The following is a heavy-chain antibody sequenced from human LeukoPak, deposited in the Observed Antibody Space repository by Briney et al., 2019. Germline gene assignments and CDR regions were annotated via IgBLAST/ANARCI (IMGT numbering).Heavy chain of an antibody. D-gene: IGHD3-10*01. CDR2: ISGSGGST. Sequence: GGSLRLSCAASGFTFSSYAMSWVRQAPGKGLEWVSAISGSGGSTYYADSVKGRFTISRDNSKNTLYLRMNSLRAEDTAVYYCASTGMVRGAYFDYWGQGTLVTVSS. CDR1: GFTFSSYA. V-gene: IGHV3-23*01. CDR3: ASTGMVRGAYFDY. J-gene: IGHJ4*02.